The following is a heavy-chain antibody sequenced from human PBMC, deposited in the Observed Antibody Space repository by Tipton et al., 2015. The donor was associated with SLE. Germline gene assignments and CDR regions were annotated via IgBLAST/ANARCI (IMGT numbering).Heavy chain of an antibody. CDR3: AREGTGGSWGYYYYYMDV. J-gene: IGHJ6*03. CDR2: IYYSGST. V-gene: IGHV4-59*01. CDR1: GGSISSYY. D-gene: IGHD1-26*01. Sequence: TLSLTCTVSGGSISSYYWSWIRQPPGKGLEWIGYIYYSGSTNYNPSLKSRVTISVDTSKNQFSLKLSSVTAADTAVYYCAREGTGGSWGYYYYYMDVWGKGTTVTVSS.